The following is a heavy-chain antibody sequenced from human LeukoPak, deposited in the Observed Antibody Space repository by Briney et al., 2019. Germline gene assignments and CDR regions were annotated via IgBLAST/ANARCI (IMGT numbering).Heavy chain of an antibody. CDR2: IYPGDSET. D-gene: IGHD1-26*01. CDR3: ARRRDLYSGSYYPFDY. CDR1: GYRFTNYW. J-gene: IGHJ4*02. V-gene: IGHV5-51*01. Sequence: GESLKISCKGSGYRFTNYWIGWVRQMPGKGLEWMGIIYPGDSETRYSPSFQGQVTISADKSISTAYLQWSSLKASDTAMYYCARRRDLYSGSYYPFDYWGQGTLVT.